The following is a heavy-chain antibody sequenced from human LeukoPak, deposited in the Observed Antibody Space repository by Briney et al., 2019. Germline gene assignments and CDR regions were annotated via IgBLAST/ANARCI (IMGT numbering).Heavy chain of an antibody. J-gene: IGHJ4*02. CDR1: GFTSSSYS. V-gene: IGHV3-21*01. CDR3: ARDYHYIAALSRPLYYFDY. CDR2: ISSSSSYI. D-gene: IGHD6-6*01. Sequence: GGSLRLSCAASGFTSSSYSMNWVRQAPGKGLEWVSSISSSSSYIYYADSVKGRFTISRDNAKNSLYLQMNSLRAEDTAVYYCARDYHYIAALSRPLYYFDYWGRGTLVTVSS.